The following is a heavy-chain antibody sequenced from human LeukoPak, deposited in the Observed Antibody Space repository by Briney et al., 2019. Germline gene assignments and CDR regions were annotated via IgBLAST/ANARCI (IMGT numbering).Heavy chain of an antibody. V-gene: IGHV3-30-3*01. CDR2: ISDDGSNK. J-gene: IGHJ4*02. CDR1: GFTFSSYA. D-gene: IGHD5-12*01. Sequence: GGSLRLSCAASGFTFSSYAMTWVRQAPGKGLEWVAVISDDGSNKYDADSVKGRFTISRDNSKNTLYMQMSSLRVEDTAVYYCARGGTRGYSGYGPEYWGQGTLVTVSS. CDR3: ARGGTRGYSGYGPEY.